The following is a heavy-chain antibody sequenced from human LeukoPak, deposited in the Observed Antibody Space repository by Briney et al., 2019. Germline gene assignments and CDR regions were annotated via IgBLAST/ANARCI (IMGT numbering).Heavy chain of an antibody. CDR1: GGTFSSYA. D-gene: IGHD3-22*01. Sequence: GASVKVSCKASGGTFSSYAISWVRQAPGQGLECMGGIIPTFGTANYAQKFQGRVTITADESTSTAYMELSSLRSEDTAVYYCSYSLGNYYDSSGYFRGATYYFDYWGQGTLVTVSS. CDR2: IIPTFGTA. CDR3: SYSLGNYYDSSGYFRGATYYFDY. J-gene: IGHJ4*02. V-gene: IGHV1-69*13.